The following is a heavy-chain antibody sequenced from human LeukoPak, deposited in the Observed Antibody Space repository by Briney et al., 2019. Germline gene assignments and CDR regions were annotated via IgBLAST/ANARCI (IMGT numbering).Heavy chain of an antibody. D-gene: IGHD5-18*01. CDR3: ARDDGYSYRKGVDRFDY. CDR1: GYTFMSYG. V-gene: IGHV1-18*01. Sequence: ASVKVSCKASGYTFMSYGISWVGQAPGQGLEWMGWISGYDGNTNYAQKLQGRVAMTRDTSTNTAYMDLRSLRSDDTAVYYCARDDGYSYRKGVDRFDYWGQGTLVTVSS. J-gene: IGHJ4*02. CDR2: ISGYDGNT.